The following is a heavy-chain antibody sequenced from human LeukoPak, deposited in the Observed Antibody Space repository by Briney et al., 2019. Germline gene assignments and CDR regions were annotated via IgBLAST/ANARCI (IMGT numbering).Heavy chain of an antibody. D-gene: IGHD6-13*01. CDR3: ARVGSSSSNNWFDP. V-gene: IGHV3-21*01. Sequence: PGGSLRLPCAASGFTFSSYSMNWVRQAPGKGLEWVSSISSSSSYIYYADSVKGRFTISRDNAKNSLYLQMNSLRAEDTAVYYCARVGSSSSNNWFDPWGQGTLVTVSS. J-gene: IGHJ5*02. CDR1: GFTFSSYS. CDR2: ISSSSSYI.